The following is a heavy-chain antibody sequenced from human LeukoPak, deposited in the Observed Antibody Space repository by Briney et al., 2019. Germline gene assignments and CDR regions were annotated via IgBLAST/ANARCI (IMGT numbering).Heavy chain of an antibody. CDR1: GFTFSSYW. CDR2: INSDGSST. V-gene: IGHV3-74*01. Sequence: PGGSLRLSCAASGFTFSSYWMHWVRQAPGKGLVWVPRINSDGSSTSYADSVKGRFTISRDNAKNTLYLQMNSLRAEDTAVYYCASEGSYYDYVWGSYRYQNWFDPWGQGTLVTVSS. J-gene: IGHJ5*02. D-gene: IGHD3-16*02. CDR3: ASEGSYYDYVWGSYRYQNWFDP.